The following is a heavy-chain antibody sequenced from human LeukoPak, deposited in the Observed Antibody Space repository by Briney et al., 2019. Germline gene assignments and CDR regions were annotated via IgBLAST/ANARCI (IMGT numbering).Heavy chain of an antibody. CDR1: GGSISSSSYY. J-gene: IGHJ6*03. V-gene: IGHV4-39*01. Sequence: PSGTLSLTCTVSGGSISSSSYYWGWIRQPPGKGLEWIGSIYYSGVTYYSPSLKSRRVTISVDTSKTQFSLRLSSVTAADTAVYYCARHQWHYYYYMGVWGKGSTVTVSS. CDR2: IYYSGVT. D-gene: IGHD6-19*01. CDR3: ARHQWHYYYYMGV.